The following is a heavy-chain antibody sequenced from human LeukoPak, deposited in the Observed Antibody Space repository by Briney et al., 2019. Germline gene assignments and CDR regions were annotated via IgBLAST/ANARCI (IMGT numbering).Heavy chain of an antibody. V-gene: IGHV5-51*01. D-gene: IGHD2-2*01. Sequence: GESLKISCKGSGYSFTSYWIGWVRQMPGKGLEWMGIIYPGDSDTRYSPSFQGQVTISADKSISTAYLQGSSLKAADTAMYYCARLGGYCSSTSCYGPHYYYGMDVWGQGTTVTVSS. CDR2: IYPGDSDT. CDR1: GYSFTSYW. J-gene: IGHJ6*02. CDR3: ARLGGYCSSTSCYGPHYYYGMDV.